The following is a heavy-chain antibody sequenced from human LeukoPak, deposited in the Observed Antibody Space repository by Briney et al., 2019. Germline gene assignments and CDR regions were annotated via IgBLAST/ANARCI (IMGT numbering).Heavy chain of an antibody. CDR1: GFTFSSYA. J-gene: IGHJ4*02. CDR2: ISYDGSNK. Sequence: GGSLRLSCAASGFTFSSYAMHWVRQAPGKGLEWVAVISYDGSNKYYADSVKGRFTISRDNSKNTLYLQMNSLRAEDTAVYYCAKPQGDIVVVPAAPFDYWGQGTLVTVSS. CDR3: AKPQGDIVVVPAAPFDY. V-gene: IGHV3-30*04. D-gene: IGHD2-2*01.